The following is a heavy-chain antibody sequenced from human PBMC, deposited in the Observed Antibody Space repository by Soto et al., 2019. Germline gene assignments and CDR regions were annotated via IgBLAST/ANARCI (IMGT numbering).Heavy chain of an antibody. D-gene: IGHD6-19*01. V-gene: IGHV2-5*02. J-gene: IGHJ4*02. CDR3: ARIRNTRGSGWYYFDY. CDR2: ISWDGEK. CDR1: GFSLNTRGVG. Sequence: ESGPTLVNPTQTLTLTCTFSGFSLNTRGVGVGWIRQPPGKALEWLALISWDGEKRYSPSLKSRLTITKDTSENQVVLTMTNMDPVDTATYYCARIRNTRGSGWYYFDYWGQGTLVTVSS.